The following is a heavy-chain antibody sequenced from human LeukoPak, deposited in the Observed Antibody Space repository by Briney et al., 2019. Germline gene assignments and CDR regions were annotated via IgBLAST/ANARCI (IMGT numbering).Heavy chain of an antibody. CDR3: ARVEFRVEWELARYNWFDP. J-gene: IGHJ5*02. D-gene: IGHD1-26*01. Sequence: ASVKVSCKASGYTFTSYGISWVRQAPGQGLEWMGWISAYNGNTNYAQKLQGRVTMTTDTSTSTAYMELRSLRSDDTAVYYCARVEFRVEWELARYNWFDPWGQGTLVTVSS. V-gene: IGHV1-18*01. CDR2: ISAYNGNT. CDR1: GYTFTSYG.